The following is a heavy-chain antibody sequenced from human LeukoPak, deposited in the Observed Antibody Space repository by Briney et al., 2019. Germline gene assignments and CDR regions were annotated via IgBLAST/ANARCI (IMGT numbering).Heavy chain of an antibody. CDR1: GGSFSVYY. D-gene: IGHD3-22*01. V-gene: IGHV4-34*01. CDR2: INHSGSI. CDR3: GSGGDSSGYSY. J-gene: IGHJ4*02. Sequence: SETLSLTCAVYGGSFSVYYWTWIRQPPGKGLEWIGEINHSGSIYYNPSLKSRVTMSVDTSKNQFSLKVNSVTAADTAVYYCGSGGDSSGYSYWGQGTLVTVSS.